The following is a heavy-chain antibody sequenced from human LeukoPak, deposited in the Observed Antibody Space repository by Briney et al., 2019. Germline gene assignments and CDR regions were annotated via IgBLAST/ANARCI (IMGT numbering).Heavy chain of an antibody. V-gene: IGHV3-20*04. Sequence: GGSLRLSCVASGFTFDDYGMSWVRQAPGKGLEWVSGINWNGGSTGYADSVKGRFTISRDNAKNSLYLQMNSLRAEDTALYYCARVSDGRNYYDSSGYSYWGQGTLVTVSS. CDR2: INWNGGST. CDR3: ARVSDGRNYYDSSGYSY. CDR1: GFTFDDYG. J-gene: IGHJ4*02. D-gene: IGHD3-22*01.